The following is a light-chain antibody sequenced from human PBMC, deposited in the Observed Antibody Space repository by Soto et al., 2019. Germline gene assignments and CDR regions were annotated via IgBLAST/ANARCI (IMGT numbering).Light chain of an antibody. CDR2: GAS. V-gene: IGKV3-20*01. CDR1: QSVSSSY. Sequence: EIVLTQSPGTLSLSPGERATLSCRASQSVSSSYLAWYQQKPGQAPRLLIYGASSRATGIPDRFSGSGSGTXFTLTXXRLEPEDXXVXYCQQYGSSPPYTFGQGTKLEIK. CDR3: QQYGSSPPYT. J-gene: IGKJ2*01.